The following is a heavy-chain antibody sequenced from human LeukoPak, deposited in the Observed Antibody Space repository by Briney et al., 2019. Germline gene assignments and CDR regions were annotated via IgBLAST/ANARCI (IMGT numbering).Heavy chain of an antibody. J-gene: IGHJ4*02. CDR1: GFTFSSYW. CDR2: IKQDGSEK. V-gene: IGHV3-7*01. CDR3: AKDDLGPPQYYYGSGRFSN. Sequence: GGSLRLSCAASGFTFSSYWMSWVRQAPGKGLEWVANIKQDGSEKYYVDSVKGRFTISRDNAKNSLYLQMNSLRAEDTAVYYCAKDDLGPPQYYYGSGRFSNWGQGTLVTVSS. D-gene: IGHD3-10*01.